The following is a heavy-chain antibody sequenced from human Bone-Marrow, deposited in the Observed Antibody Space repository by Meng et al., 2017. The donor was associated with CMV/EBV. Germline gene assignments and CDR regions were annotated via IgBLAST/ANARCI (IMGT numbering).Heavy chain of an antibody. Sequence: SETLSLTCTVPGGSISSGGYYWSWIRQHPGKGLEWIGHIDYSGSTYYNPSLKNRLIVSVDTYKNQFSLKLMSMTAADTAVYYCAEDRVWGLDYWGQGTLVTVSS. CDR3: AEDRVWGLDY. CDR1: GGSISSGGYY. V-gene: IGHV4-31*03. CDR2: IDYSGST. D-gene: IGHD3-16*01. J-gene: IGHJ4*02.